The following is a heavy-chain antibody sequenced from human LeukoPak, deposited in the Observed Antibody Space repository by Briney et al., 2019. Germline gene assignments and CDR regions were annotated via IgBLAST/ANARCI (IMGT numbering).Heavy chain of an antibody. CDR1: GFTFSRNS. J-gene: IGHJ4*02. Sequence: GGSLRLSCAASGFTFSRNSMNWVRQAPGKGLEWVSSISSGSTYIYYADSVKGRFTISRDNAKNSLYLQMNSLRADDTALYYCARDADSGYYYIDYWGWGTLVTVS. CDR2: ISSGSTYI. D-gene: IGHD3-10*01. V-gene: IGHV3-21*01. CDR3: ARDADSGYYYIDY.